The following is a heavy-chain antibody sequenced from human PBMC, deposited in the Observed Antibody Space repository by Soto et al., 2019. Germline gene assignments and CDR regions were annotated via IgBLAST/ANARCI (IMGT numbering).Heavy chain of an antibody. CDR3: ATGLLLWFGDQEPYGMDV. V-gene: IGHV3-74*01. CDR1: GFTFSSYW. D-gene: IGHD3-10*01. Sequence: GGSLGLSCAASGFTFSSYWMHWFRQAPGKGLVWVSRINSDGSSTSYADSVKGRFTISRDNAKNTLYLQMNSLRAEDTAVYYCATGLLLWFGDQEPYGMDVWGQGTTVTVSS. J-gene: IGHJ6*02. CDR2: INSDGSST.